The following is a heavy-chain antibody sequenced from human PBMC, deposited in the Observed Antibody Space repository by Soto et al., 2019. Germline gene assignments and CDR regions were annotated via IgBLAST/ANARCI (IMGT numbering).Heavy chain of an antibody. CDR3: ARESRSWYGSIWDY. D-gene: IGHD6-13*01. V-gene: IGHV4-59*12. Sequence: PSETLSLTCTVSGGSISSYYWSWIRQPPGKGLEWIGYIYFSGGTNYNPSLKSRVTISVDTSKNQFSLKLSSVTAADTAVYYCARESRSWYGSIWDYWGQGTLVTSP. CDR2: IYFSGGT. J-gene: IGHJ4*02. CDR1: GGSISSYY.